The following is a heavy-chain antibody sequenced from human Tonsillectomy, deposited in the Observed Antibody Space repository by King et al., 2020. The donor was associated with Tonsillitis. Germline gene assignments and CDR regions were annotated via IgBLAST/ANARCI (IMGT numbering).Heavy chain of an antibody. CDR2: IYYTGNT. V-gene: IGHV4-61*01. J-gene: IGHJ4*02. CDR1: GGSVSSGSYY. D-gene: IGHD1-1*01. Sequence: QLQESGPGLAKPSETLSLICTVSGGSVSSGSYYWSWIGQPPGKGLEWIGYIYYTGNTNYNPSLKSRVTISVDTSKNQFSLKLSSVTAADTAVYYCARAEPTGTTYFDYWGQGTLVTVSS. CDR3: ARAEPTGTTYFDY.